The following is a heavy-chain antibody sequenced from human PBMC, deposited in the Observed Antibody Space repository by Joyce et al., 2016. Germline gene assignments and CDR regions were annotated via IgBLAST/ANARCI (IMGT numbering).Heavy chain of an antibody. D-gene: IGHD1-14*01. CDR2: IIPFVGAA. V-gene: IGHV1-69*12. CDR1: GGDFSNYT. Sequence: QVLLVQSGAAVKRPGSSLRVSCKSSGGDFSNYTVNWVRQAPGQRLEWMGGIIPFVGAAKYAEDFQGRVTLTADQSTRTAYLELSSLISADTAVYYCARGGTSSDHYFFYTLDVWGPGTTVIVSS. CDR3: ARGGTSSDHYFFYTLDV. J-gene: IGHJ6*02.